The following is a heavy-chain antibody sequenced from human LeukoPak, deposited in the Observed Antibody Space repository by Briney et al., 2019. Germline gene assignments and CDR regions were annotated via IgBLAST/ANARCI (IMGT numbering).Heavy chain of an antibody. Sequence: GASVKVSCKASGYTFSGYYLHWVRQAPGQGLEWMGRIHPNSGGTNFAQKFQGRGTMTRDTSISTAYMELSSLRSDDTAVYYCARVNDVYCSGGSCYDYWGQGTLVTVSS. V-gene: IGHV1-2*06. D-gene: IGHD2-15*01. CDR3: ARVNDVYCSGGSCYDY. J-gene: IGHJ4*02. CDR2: IHPNSGGT. CDR1: GYTFSGYY.